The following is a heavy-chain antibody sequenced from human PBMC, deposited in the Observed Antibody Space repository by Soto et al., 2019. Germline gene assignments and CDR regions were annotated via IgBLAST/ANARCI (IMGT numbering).Heavy chain of an antibody. CDR3: ARSPAYGDYANLDT. V-gene: IGHV4-4*07. CDR2: IHSTRSP. J-gene: IGHJ5*02. Sequence: PSETLSLTCTVSGDSVSKYYWNWIRQPAGKGLERIGRIHSTRSPNYNPSLKSRVTMSVDTSKNQFSLKLNLTSVTAADTAVYYCARSPAYGDYANLDTWGQGTLVTVSS. CDR1: GDSVSKYY. D-gene: IGHD4-17*01.